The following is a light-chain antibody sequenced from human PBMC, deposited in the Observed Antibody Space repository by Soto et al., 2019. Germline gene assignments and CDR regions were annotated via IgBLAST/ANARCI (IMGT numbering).Light chain of an antibody. CDR3: QSHDSSLNSWM. CDR1: SSNIGAGYD. Sequence: QSVLTQPPSMSGAPGQRVTISCTGSSSNIGAGYDVHWYQHLPGTAPKLLIYGNTNRPSGVPDRFSGSKSGTSASLAITGLQAEDEADYYCQSHDSSLNSWMFGGGTQLTVL. CDR2: GNT. J-gene: IGLJ3*02. V-gene: IGLV1-40*01.